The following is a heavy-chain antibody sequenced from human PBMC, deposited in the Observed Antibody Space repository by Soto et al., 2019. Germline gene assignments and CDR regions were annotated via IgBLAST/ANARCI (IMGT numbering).Heavy chain of an antibody. J-gene: IGHJ6*03. Sequence: SVKVSCKASGGTFSSYTISWVRQAPGQGLEWMGRIIPILGIANYAQKFQGRVTITADKSTSTAYMELSGLRSEDTAVYYCARDLGIAAAGDGGYYYMDVWGKGTTVTVSS. CDR1: GGTFSSYT. V-gene: IGHV1-69*04. CDR2: IIPILGIA. CDR3: ARDLGIAAAGDGGYYYMDV. D-gene: IGHD6-13*01.